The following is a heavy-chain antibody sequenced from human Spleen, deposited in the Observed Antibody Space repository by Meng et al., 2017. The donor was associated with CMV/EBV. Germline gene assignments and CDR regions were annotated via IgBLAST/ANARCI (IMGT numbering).Heavy chain of an antibody. V-gene: IGHV3-48*03. Sequence: GESLKISCAASGFTFSSYEVNWVRQAPGKGLEWVSYISSSGTTKYYADSVKGRFTISRDNAKNSLSLQMNYLRADDTAVYYCARDTLGSLEWISGYGMDVWGQGTTVTVSS. J-gene: IGHJ6*02. D-gene: IGHD3-3*01. CDR2: ISSSGTTK. CDR3: ARDTLGSLEWISGYGMDV. CDR1: GFTFSSYE.